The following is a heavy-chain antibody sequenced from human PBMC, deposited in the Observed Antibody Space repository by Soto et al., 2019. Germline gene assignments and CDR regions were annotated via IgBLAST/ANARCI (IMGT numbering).Heavy chain of an antibody. CDR2: IYWDDDK. J-gene: IGHJ4*02. V-gene: IGHV2-5*02. Sequence: QITLKESGPTLVKPTQTLTLTCPFSGFSPSTTGMGVGWIRQPPGKALEWLALIYWDDDKRYSPSLKSRLTITKDTSKNQVVLTMTNMNPVDTATFYCAHRRGSGDFDYWGQGILVTVSS. CDR3: AHRRGSGDFDY. D-gene: IGHD6-19*01. CDR1: GFSPSTTGMG.